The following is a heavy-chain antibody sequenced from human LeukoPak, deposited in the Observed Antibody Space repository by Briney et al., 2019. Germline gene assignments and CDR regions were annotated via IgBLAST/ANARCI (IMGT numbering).Heavy chain of an antibody. CDR2: ISYDGSNK. D-gene: IGHD4-17*01. CDR1: GFTFSSYG. J-gene: IGHJ4*02. Sequence: GGSLRLSCAASGFTFSSYGMHWVRQAPGKGLEWVAVISYDGSNKYYADSVKGRFTISRGNSKNTLYLQMNSLRAEDTAVYYCAKETNGDYRQNYFDYWGQGTLVTVSS. CDR3: AKETNGDYRQNYFDY. V-gene: IGHV3-30*18.